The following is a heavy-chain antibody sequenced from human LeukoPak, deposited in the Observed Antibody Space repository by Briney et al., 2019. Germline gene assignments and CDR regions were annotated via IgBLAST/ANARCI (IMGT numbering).Heavy chain of an antibody. D-gene: IGHD3-22*01. CDR3: AGERDYDSSGYYVFGY. CDR2: IWYDGSNK. Sequence: GGSLRLSCAASGFTFSSYGMHWVRQAPGKGLEWVAVIWYDGSNKYYADSVKGRFTISRDNSKNTLYLQMNSLRAEDTAVYYCAGERDYDSSGYYVFGYWGQGTLVTVSS. CDR1: GFTFSSYG. V-gene: IGHV3-33*08. J-gene: IGHJ4*02.